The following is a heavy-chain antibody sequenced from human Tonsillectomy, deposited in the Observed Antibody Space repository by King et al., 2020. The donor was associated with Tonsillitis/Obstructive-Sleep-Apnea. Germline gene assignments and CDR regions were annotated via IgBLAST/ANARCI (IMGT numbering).Heavy chain of an antibody. CDR3: ARGRNHCSSTSCLKRYYYYYYMDV. J-gene: IGHJ6*03. D-gene: IGHD2-2*01. CDR1: GFTFSDYY. Sequence: VQLVESGGGLVKPGGSLRLSCAASGFTFSDYYMSWIRQAPGKGLEWVSYISSSGSTIYYADSVKGRFTISRDNAKNSLYLQMNSLRAEDTAVYYCARGRNHCSSTSCLKRYYYYYYMDVWGKGTTVTVSS. V-gene: IGHV3-11*01. CDR2: ISSSGSTI.